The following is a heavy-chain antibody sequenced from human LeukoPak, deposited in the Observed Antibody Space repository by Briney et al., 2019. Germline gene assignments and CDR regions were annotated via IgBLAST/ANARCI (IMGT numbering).Heavy chain of an antibody. Sequence: GGSLRLSCAASGFTVSSYAMSWVRQAPGKGLEWVSAISGSGGSTYYADSVKGRFTISRDNSKNTLYLQMNSLRAEDTAVYYCAKGRYCSGGSCYPHFDYWGQGTLVTVSS. CDR1: GFTVSSYA. J-gene: IGHJ4*02. D-gene: IGHD2-15*01. V-gene: IGHV3-23*01. CDR2: ISGSGGST. CDR3: AKGRYCSGGSCYPHFDY.